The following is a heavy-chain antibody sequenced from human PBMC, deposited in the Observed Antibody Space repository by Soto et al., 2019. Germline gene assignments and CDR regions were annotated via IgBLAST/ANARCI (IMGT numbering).Heavy chain of an antibody. CDR3: ARYRREAVAGYTLDN. V-gene: IGHV4-59*01. D-gene: IGHD6-13*01. CDR1: GGSISGNY. J-gene: IGHJ4*02. CDR2: VYNSGST. Sequence: SETLSLTCTVSGGSISGNYWTWIRQPPGKGLEWIGYVYNSGSTNYNPSLKSRVTISEDTSKSQFSLKVNSMTAADTAVYYCARYRREAVAGYTLDNWGQGIWVTVSS.